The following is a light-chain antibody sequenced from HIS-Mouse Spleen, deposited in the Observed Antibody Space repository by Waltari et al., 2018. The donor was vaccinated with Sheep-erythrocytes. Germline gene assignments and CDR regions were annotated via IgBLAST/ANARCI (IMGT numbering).Light chain of an antibody. V-gene: IGKV2-28*01. CDR2: LGS. J-gene: IGKJ2*01. CDR1: QGLLLSNGYNY. CDR3: MQALQTPYT. Sequence: DIVMTQSPLSLPVTPGEPASISCRSRQGLLLSNGYNYLDWYLQKTGPSPQLLIYLGSNRASGVPDRFSGSGSGTDFTLKISRVEAEDVGVYYCMQALQTPYTFGQGTKLEIK.